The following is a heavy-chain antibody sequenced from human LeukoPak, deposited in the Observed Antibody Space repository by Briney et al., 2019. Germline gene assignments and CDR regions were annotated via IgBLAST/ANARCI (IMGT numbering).Heavy chain of an antibody. V-gene: IGHV3-23*01. D-gene: IGHD3-22*01. Sequence: GGSLRLSCAASGFTFSSYAMSWVRQAPGKGLEWVSAISGSGGNTYYADSVKGRFTISRDNSKNTLYLQMNSLRAEDTAVYYCAKDRYYYDSTGYRGIDFWGQGTLVTVSS. CDR3: AKDRYYYDSTGYRGIDF. CDR2: ISGSGGNT. CDR1: GFTFSSYA. J-gene: IGHJ4*02.